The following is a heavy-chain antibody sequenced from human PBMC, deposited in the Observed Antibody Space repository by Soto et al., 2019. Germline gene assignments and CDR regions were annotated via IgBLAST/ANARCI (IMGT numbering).Heavy chain of an antibody. J-gene: IGHJ4*02. CDR3: ARKLSSNGWSAFDY. Sequence: QVQLVQSGAEVKKPGASVKVSCKASGYTFTSYYMHCVRQAPGQGLEWMGIISPSVGTTTYAQKFQGRVTVTSDTSTSTVYMELSSLRSEDTAVYYCARKLSSNGWSAFDYWGQGTLVTVSS. V-gene: IGHV1-46*01. D-gene: IGHD2-15*01. CDR1: GYTFTSYY. CDR2: ISPSVGTT.